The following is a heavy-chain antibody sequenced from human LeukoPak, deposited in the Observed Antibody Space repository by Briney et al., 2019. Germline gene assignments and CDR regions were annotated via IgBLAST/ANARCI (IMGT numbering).Heavy chain of an antibody. Sequence: GRSLRLSCAASGFTFSTYGMHWVRQAPAKGLEWVAVIWPNESNKYHADSVKGRYTISRDNSQSTLFLQMSSLAAENTAVYYCVGELLTATGTIGAFHMGGGGTMVTVS. CDR3: VGELLTATGTIGAFHM. CDR2: IWPNESNK. D-gene: IGHD1-1*01. CDR1: GFTFSTYG. J-gene: IGHJ3*02. V-gene: IGHV3-33*01.